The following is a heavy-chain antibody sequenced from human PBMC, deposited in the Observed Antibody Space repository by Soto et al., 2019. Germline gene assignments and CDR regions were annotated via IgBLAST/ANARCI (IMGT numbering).Heavy chain of an antibody. CDR3: ARGTYCSGGSCSNSPHDYGMDV. CDR1: GYTFTGYY. J-gene: IGHJ6*02. CDR2: INPNSGGT. Sequence: ASVKVSCKASGYTFTGYYMHWVRQAPGQGLEWMGWINPNSGGTNYAQKFQGWVTMTRDTSISTAYMELSRLRSDDKAVYYCARGTYCSGGSCSNSPHDYGMDVCGQGSTVTVS. D-gene: IGHD2-15*01. V-gene: IGHV1-2*04.